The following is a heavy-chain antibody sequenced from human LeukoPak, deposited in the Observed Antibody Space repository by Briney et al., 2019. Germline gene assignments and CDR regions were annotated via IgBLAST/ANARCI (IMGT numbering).Heavy chain of an antibody. CDR2: INLSGGST. CDR3: ARDYVDDIPMIKDY. CDR1: GYTFTSYH. V-gene: IGHV1-46*01. D-gene: IGHD2-8*01. J-gene: IGHJ4*02. Sequence: ASVKVSCKASGYTFTSYHMHWVRQAPGQGLEWMGLINLSGGSTTYAQRFQGRVTLTRDTSTSTVYMELSSLRSEDTAVYYCARDYVDDIPMIKDYWGQGTLVAVSS.